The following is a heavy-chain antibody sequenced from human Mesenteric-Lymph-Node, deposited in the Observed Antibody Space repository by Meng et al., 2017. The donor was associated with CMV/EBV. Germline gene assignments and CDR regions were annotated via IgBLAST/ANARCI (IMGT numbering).Heavy chain of an antibody. V-gene: IGHV3-66*03. Sequence: GGSLRSSCAALGSTAINNDMNWVRQVPGKGLEWVSSFFSNGSTYYADSVKGRFTISRDDSKNTVYLQMDSLRAKDTAVYFCARDGWTHFYDILTDYNERLDDAFDIWGRGTMVTVSS. CDR3: ARDGWTHFYDILTDYNERLDDAFDI. D-gene: IGHD3-9*01. J-gene: IGHJ3*02. CDR2: FFSNGST. CDR1: GSTAINND.